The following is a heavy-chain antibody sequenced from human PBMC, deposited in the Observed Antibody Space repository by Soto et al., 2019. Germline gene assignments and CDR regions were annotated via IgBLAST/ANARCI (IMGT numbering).Heavy chain of an antibody. CDR2: ISTYNGNT. Sequence: QVQLVQSGAEVKKPGASVKVSCKASGYTFITYGVSWVRQAPGQGLDWLGWISTYNGNTRYAERLQGRVTMTTDTTTNRAYMALRNLRSDDTAVYYCARGPTDYYDNSANYFLDYWGQGTLVTVSS. J-gene: IGHJ4*02. CDR1: GYTFITYG. D-gene: IGHD3-22*01. V-gene: IGHV1-18*01. CDR3: ARGPTDYYDNSANYFLDY.